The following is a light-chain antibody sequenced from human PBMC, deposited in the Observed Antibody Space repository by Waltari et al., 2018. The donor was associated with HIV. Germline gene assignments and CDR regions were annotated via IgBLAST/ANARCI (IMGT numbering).Light chain of an antibody. Sequence: QSALTQPASVSGSPGQSITVSCTGTSSDVGGYNYVCWYQQHPGRAPKLMIYEVSNRPSGVSNRFSGSKSGNTASLTISGLQAEDEADYYCSSYTSSSPVGVFGGGTKLTVL. J-gene: IGLJ2*01. V-gene: IGLV2-14*01. CDR1: SSDVGGYNY. CDR2: EVS. CDR3: SSYTSSSPVGV.